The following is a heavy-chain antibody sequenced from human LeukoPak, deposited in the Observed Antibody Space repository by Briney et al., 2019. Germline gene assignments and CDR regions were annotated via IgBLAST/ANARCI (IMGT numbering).Heavy chain of an antibody. V-gene: IGHV1-46*01. CDR1: GYTFTSYY. Sequence: ASVKVSYKASGYTFTSYYMHWVRQAPGQGLEWMGIINPSGGSTSYAQKFQGRVTMTRDTSTSTVYMELSSLRSEDTAVYYCARTLNQRLGFDYWGQGTLVTVSS. CDR3: ARTLNQRLGFDY. J-gene: IGHJ4*02. CDR2: INPSGGST. D-gene: IGHD3-16*01.